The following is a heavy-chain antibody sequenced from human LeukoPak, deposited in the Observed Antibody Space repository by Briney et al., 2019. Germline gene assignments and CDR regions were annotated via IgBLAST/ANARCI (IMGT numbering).Heavy chain of an antibody. CDR3: AKRRGLELTYYYHMDV. J-gene: IGHJ6*03. V-gene: IGHV3-23*01. CDR1: GFTFSSYA. D-gene: IGHD1-7*01. Sequence: PGGSLRLSCAASGFTFSSYAMSWARRAPGKGLEWVSAISGSGGSTYYADSVKGRFTISRDNSKNTLYLQMNSLRADDTAVYYCAKRRGLELTYYYHMDVWGKGTTVTVSS. CDR2: ISGSGGST.